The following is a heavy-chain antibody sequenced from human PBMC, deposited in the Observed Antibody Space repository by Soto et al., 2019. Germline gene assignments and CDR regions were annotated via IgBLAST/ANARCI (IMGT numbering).Heavy chain of an antibody. D-gene: IGHD6-19*01. CDR2: TIDSGGRS. V-gene: IGHV3-23*01. J-gene: IGHJ4*02. Sequence: EVQLLESGGGLVQPGGSLRLSCAASGFTFSSHAMSWVRQAPGKGLEWVSSTIDSGGRSYHADSVRGRFTISRDNSKNTLYLQMYSLRADDTAIYYCAKDKMEQWLVGGYYDYWGQGALVTVSS. CDR3: AKDKMEQWLVGGYYDY. CDR1: GFTFSSHA.